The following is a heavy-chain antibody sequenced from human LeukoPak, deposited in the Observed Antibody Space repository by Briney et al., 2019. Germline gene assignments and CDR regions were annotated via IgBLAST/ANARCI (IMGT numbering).Heavy chain of an antibody. J-gene: IGHJ4*02. CDR2: IYGADGT. D-gene: IGHD1-26*01. V-gene: IGHV3-66*01. Sequence: GGSLRLSCAASGLSVSTKYMSWVRQAPGKGLEWLSVIYGADGTYYADSVKGRFTISRDNSKNTLYLQMNSLRPEDTAVYYCARDGLLGATNPFDYWGQGNLVTVSS. CDR1: GLSVSTKY. CDR3: ARDGLLGATNPFDY.